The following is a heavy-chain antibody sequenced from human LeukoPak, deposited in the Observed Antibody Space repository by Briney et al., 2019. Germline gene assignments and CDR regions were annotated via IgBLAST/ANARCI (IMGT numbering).Heavy chain of an antibody. J-gene: IGHJ4*02. CDR3: ARQLGCCSSTSCYADKVDY. V-gene: IGHV4-39*01. CDR1: GGSISSSSYY. Sequence: SETLSLTCTVSGGSISSSSYYWGWIRQPPGKGLEWIGSIYYSGSTYYNPSLKSRVTISVDTSKNQFSLRLSSVTAADTAVYYCARQLGCCSSTSCYADKVDYWGQGTLVTVSS. CDR2: IYYSGST. D-gene: IGHD2-2*01.